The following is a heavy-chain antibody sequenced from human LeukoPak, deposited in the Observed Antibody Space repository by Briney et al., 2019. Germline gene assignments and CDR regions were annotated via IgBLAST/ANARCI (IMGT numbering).Heavy chain of an antibody. D-gene: IGHD3-10*01. J-gene: IGHJ4*02. Sequence: GGSLRLSCAASGFTFSNYGMHWVRQAPGKGLEWVALISFDGSQKYYADSVKGRFTISRDNSKSTVYLQMNSLRVEDAAVYYCARGGAPGFYFDYWGQGTLVTVSS. CDR3: ARGGAPGFYFDY. CDR2: ISFDGSQK. CDR1: GFTFSNYG. V-gene: IGHV3-30*02.